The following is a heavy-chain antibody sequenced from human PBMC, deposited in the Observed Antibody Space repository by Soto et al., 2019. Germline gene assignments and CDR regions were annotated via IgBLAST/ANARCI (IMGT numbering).Heavy chain of an antibody. V-gene: IGHV4-30-4*01. D-gene: IGHD7-27*01. Sequence: SETLSLTCSVSGDSISNLDYFWAWIRQPPGQALEYIGYIYKSATTYYNPSFESRVAISVDKSKSQFSLNVTSVTAADTAVYFCARGRYCLTGRCFPNWFDSWGQGALVTVSS. CDR3: ARGRYCLTGRCFPNWFDS. J-gene: IGHJ5*01. CDR2: IYKSATT. CDR1: GDSISNLDYF.